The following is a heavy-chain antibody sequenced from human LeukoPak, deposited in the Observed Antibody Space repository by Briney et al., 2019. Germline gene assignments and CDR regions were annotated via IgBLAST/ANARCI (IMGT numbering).Heavy chain of an antibody. CDR3: AKNPSYDFWSGYYGGEWFDP. CDR1: GFTFSNYA. J-gene: IGHJ5*02. CDR2: ISSSGDAT. Sequence: PGGSLRLSCAGSGFTFSNYAMTWVRQAPGKGLEWVSTISSSGDATYSADSVKGRFSISRDNSKNTLYLQMNNLRADDTAVYYCAKNPSYDFWSGYYGGEWFDPWGQGTLVTVSS. D-gene: IGHD3-3*01. V-gene: IGHV3-23*01.